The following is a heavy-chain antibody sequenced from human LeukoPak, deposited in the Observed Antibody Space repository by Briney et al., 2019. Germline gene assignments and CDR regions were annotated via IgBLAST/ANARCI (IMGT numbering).Heavy chain of an antibody. CDR2: IYSGGST. CDR3: AKVGVASKPYYFDY. D-gene: IGHD3-3*01. CDR1: GFTVSSNY. J-gene: IGHJ4*02. V-gene: IGHV3-66*01. Sequence: GGSLRLSCAASGFTVSSNYMSWVRQAPGKGLEWVSVIYSGGSTYYADSVKGRFTISRDNSKNTLYLQMNSLRAEDTPVYYCAKVGVASKPYYFDYWGQGTLVTVSS.